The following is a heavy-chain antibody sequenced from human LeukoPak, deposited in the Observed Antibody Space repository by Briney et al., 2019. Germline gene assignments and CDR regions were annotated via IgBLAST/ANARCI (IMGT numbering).Heavy chain of an antibody. V-gene: IGHV1-18*01. D-gene: IGHD3-10*01. Sequence: ASVKVSCKASGYTFTSYGISWVRQAPGQGLEWMGWISAYNGNTNYAQKLQGRVTMTTDTSTSTAYMELRSLRSDDTAVYYCAREETGYYYGSGLMYYHMDVWGKGTTVTVSS. CDR2: ISAYNGNT. CDR3: AREETGYYYGSGLMYYHMDV. J-gene: IGHJ6*03. CDR1: GYTFTSYG.